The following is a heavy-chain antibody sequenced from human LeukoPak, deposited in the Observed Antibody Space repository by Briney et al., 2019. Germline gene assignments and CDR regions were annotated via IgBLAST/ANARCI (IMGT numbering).Heavy chain of an antibody. CDR2: IYYSGST. Sequence: TSETLSLTCTVSGGSISSSSYYWGWIRQPPGKGLEWIGSIYYSGSTYYNPSLKSRVTISVDTSKNQFSLKLSSVTAADTAVYYCARTGGSIAAAGTWFDPWGQGTLVTVSS. CDR1: GGSISSSSYY. D-gene: IGHD6-13*01. J-gene: IGHJ5*02. V-gene: IGHV4-39*01. CDR3: ARTGGSIAAAGTWFDP.